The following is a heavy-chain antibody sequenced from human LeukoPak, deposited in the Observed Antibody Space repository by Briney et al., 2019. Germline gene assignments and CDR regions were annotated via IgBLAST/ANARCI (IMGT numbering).Heavy chain of an antibody. CDR3: ARDAGVPGVTVGYFDC. CDR2: IYYSGST. CDR1: GGSISSGSYY. V-gene: IGHV4-39*07. Sequence: SVTLSLTCTVSGGSISSGSYYWGWIRQPPGKGLEWIGSIYYSGSTYYNPSLKSRVTISVDTSKNQFSLKLSSVTAADTAVYYCARDAGVPGVTVGYFDCWGQGTLVTVSS. D-gene: IGHD3-10*01. J-gene: IGHJ4*02.